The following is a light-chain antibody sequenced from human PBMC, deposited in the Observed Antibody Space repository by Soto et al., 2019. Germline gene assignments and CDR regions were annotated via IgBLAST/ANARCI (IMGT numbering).Light chain of an antibody. V-gene: IGKV3-20*01. J-gene: IGKJ5*01. CDR1: QSVAGSY. CDR3: QQYGSSSEIT. CDR2: GAS. Sequence: ETLLSLSPGTLSLSPGTRATLSCRAIQSVAGSYLAWYQQKPGQAARLLIYGASSRATGFPDRLSGSGSGTNFTLTISGLEPADSAVYYCQQYGSSSEITFGQGTRLEI.